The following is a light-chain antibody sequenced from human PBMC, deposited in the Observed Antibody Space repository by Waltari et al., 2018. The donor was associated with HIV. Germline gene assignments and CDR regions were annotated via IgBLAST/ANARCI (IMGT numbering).Light chain of an antibody. CDR2: DAS. V-gene: IGKV3-11*01. J-gene: IGKJ5*01. CDR3: QQRSNWPGIT. Sequence: PGERANLSCRASQSVSSYLAWYQQKPGQAPRLLIYDASNRATGIPARFSGSGSGTDFTLTISSLEPEDFAVYYCQQRSNWPGITFGQGTRLEIK. CDR1: QSVSSY.